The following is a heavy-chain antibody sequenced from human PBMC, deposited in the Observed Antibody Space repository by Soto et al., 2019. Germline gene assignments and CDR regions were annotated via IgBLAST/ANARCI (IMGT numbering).Heavy chain of an antibody. J-gene: IGHJ4*02. CDR2: IYRSWST. Sequence: SETLSLTCAVDGASISRTNWYSWVRQHPGKGTKCTGEIYRSWSTKYKPSIKSLVTISADKSRKHFSLQLSSVTAEDAAVYYCARSITYDWLFYDYWGQGTLVTVS. CDR1: GASISRTNW. CDR3: ARSITYDWLFYDY. V-gene: IGHV4-4*02. D-gene: IGHD3-9*01.